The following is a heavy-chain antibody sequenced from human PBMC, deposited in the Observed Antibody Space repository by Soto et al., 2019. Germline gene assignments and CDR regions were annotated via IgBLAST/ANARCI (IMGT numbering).Heavy chain of an antibody. CDR1: GFSLSTSGVG. V-gene: IGHV2-5*02. CDR3: AHSYSSGWYYGPFDY. CDR2: IYWDDDK. D-gene: IGHD6-19*01. J-gene: IGHJ4*02. Sequence: QITLKESGPTLVKPTQTLTLTCTFSGFSLSTSGVGVGWIRQPPGKALEWLALIYWDDDKRYSPSLKSRLTITKDTSKNQVVLTMTNVDPVDTATYYCAHSYSSGWYYGPFDYWGQGTLVTVSS.